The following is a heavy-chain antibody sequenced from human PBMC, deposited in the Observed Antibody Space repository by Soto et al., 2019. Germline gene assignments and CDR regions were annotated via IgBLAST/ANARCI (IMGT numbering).Heavy chain of an antibody. D-gene: IGHD3-16*01. CDR1: GDSIGTYY. V-gene: IGHV4-59*01. CDR2: VHYSGST. CDR3: ARESEGGDLHDWFDP. Sequence: QVQLRESGPGLVKPSETLSLTCSVSGDSIGTYYWSWVRQPPGKGLEWLGFVHYSGSTKYNPSLKGRVTMSMDTSKNQLSLKLRSVTAADTAVYYCARESEGGDLHDWFDPWGQGALVTVSS. J-gene: IGHJ5*02.